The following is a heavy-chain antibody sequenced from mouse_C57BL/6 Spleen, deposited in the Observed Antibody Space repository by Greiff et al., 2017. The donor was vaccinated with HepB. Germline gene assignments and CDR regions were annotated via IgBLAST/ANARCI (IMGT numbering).Heavy chain of an antibody. D-gene: IGHD2-4*01. CDR3: AGDYGARDYFDY. J-gene: IGHJ2*01. CDR1: GYTFTSYW. CDR2: IYPGSGST. Sequence: QVQLQQPGAELVKPGASVKMSCKASGYTFTSYWITWVKQRPGQGLEWIGDIYPGSGSTNYNEKFKSKATLTVDTSSSTAYMQLSSLTSEDSAVYYGAGDYGARDYFDYWGQGTTLTVSS. V-gene: IGHV1-55*01.